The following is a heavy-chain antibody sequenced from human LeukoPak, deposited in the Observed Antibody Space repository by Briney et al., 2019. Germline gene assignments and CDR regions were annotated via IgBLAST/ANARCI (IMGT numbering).Heavy chain of an antibody. Sequence: GGSLRLSCAASGFTFSSYAMSWVRQAPGKGLEWVSAISGSGGSTYYADSVKGRFTISRDNSKNTLYLQMNSLRAEDTAVYYCAKDLGYPYYYYYYGMDVWGQGTTVTVSS. J-gene: IGHJ6*02. CDR2: ISGSGGST. D-gene: IGHD5-12*01. CDR1: GFTFSSYA. CDR3: AKDLGYPYYYYYYGMDV. V-gene: IGHV3-23*01.